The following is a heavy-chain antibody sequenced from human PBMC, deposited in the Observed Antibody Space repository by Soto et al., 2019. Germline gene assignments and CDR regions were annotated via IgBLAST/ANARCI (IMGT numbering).Heavy chain of an antibody. Sequence: ASVKVSCKASGGTFSSYAISWVRQAPGQGLEWMGGIIPIFGTANYAQKFQGRVTITADESTSTAYMELSSLRSEDTAVYYCARVEERVVVVPAAMSGMDVWGQGTTVTVSS. CDR1: GGTFSSYA. V-gene: IGHV1-69*13. J-gene: IGHJ6*02. CDR3: ARVEERVVVVPAAMSGMDV. D-gene: IGHD2-2*01. CDR2: IIPIFGTA.